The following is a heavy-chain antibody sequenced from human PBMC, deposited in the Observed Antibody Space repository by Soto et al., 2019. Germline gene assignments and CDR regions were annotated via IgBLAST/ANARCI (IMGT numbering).Heavy chain of an antibody. J-gene: IGHJ6*03. CDR1: GDSVSSNSAA. CDR2: TYYRSKWYN. CDR3: ARSYYDFWSGYSATNNSYYYYYYMDV. V-gene: IGHV6-1*01. Sequence: PSQTLSLTCAISGDSVSSNSAAWNWIRQSPSRGLEWLGRTYYRSKWYNDYVVSVKSRITINPDTSKNQFSLQLNSVTPEDTAVYYCARSYYDFWSGYSATNNSYYYYYYMDVWGKGTTVTVSS. D-gene: IGHD3-3*01.